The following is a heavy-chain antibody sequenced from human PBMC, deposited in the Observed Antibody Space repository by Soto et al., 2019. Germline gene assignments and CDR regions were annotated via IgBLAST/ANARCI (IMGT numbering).Heavy chain of an antibody. V-gene: IGHV3-21*01. J-gene: IGHJ5*02. Sequence: GGSLRLSCAASGFTFSIYSMTWVRQAPGKGLEWVSSISSSSSYIYYADSVKGRFTISRDNAKNSLYLQMNSLRAEDTAVYYCARDKMIVVVPIYSNNWFDPWGQGTLVTVSS. CDR3: ARDKMIVVVPIYSNNWFDP. D-gene: IGHD2-2*01. CDR2: ISSSSSYI. CDR1: GFTFSIYS.